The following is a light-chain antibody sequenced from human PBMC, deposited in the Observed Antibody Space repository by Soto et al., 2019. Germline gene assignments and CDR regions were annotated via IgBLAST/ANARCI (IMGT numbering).Light chain of an antibody. CDR2: GTS. Sequence: EIVLTQSPGTLSWSPGERATLSCRASQSVSIRYLAWYQQKPGQAPRLLIFGTSSRATGIPDRFSGSGSGTDFTLTISRLEPEDFAVYYCQQSDGTPLTFGGGTKVDIK. CDR3: QQSDGTPLT. J-gene: IGKJ4*01. CDR1: QSVSIRY. V-gene: IGKV3-20*01.